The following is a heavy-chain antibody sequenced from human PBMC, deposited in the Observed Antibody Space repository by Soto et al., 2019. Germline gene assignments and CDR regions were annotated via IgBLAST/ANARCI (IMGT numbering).Heavy chain of an antibody. V-gene: IGHV4-30-4*01. CDR2: IYYSGST. D-gene: IGHD4-17*01. CDR3: ARADDFSDRFDY. CDR1: GGSIISGDFY. Sequence: TLSLTCTVPGGSIISGDFYCILILQPPGKGLELIGNIYYSGSTYYNPSLRSRAIMSVDTSQNQFSLKLSSLTAADTAVYFCARADDFSDRFDYWGQGALVTVSS. J-gene: IGHJ4*02.